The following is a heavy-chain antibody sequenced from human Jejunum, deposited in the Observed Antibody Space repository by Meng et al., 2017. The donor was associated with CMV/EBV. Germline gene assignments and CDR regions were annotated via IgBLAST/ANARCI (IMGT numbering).Heavy chain of an antibody. CDR1: GDSITTYY. Sequence: SGDSITTYYWSLIRQSPGKGLEWIGYIYNSGNTDYNPSLKSRATISVDTSKNQFSLKLTSVTAADTAVYYCARDGLDGLWVVPGYWGPGTLVTVSS. J-gene: IGHJ4*02. CDR3: ARDGLDGLWVVPGY. D-gene: IGHD2-21*02. CDR2: IYNSGNT. V-gene: IGHV4-59*01.